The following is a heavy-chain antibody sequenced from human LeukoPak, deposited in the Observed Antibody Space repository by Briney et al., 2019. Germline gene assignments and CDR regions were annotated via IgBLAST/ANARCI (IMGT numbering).Heavy chain of an antibody. CDR1: GFTFSNYG. V-gene: IGHV3-64*01. CDR2: ISSNGGRT. CDR3: ARGPYDSTNYYYDY. D-gene: IGHD3-22*01. Sequence: GGPLRLSCAASGFTFSNYGMHGVRQAPGKGLEYVSSISSNGGRTYYANSVKGRFTISRDNSKNTLYLQMGSLRDEDMAVYYCARGPYDSTNYYYDYWGQGTLVTVSS. J-gene: IGHJ4*02.